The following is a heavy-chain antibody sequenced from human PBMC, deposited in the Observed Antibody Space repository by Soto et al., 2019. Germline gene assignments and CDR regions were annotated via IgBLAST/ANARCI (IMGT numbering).Heavy chain of an antibody. CDR1: GGTFSSYA. Sequence: GASVKVSCKASGGTFSSYAISWVRQAPGRGLEWMGGIIPIFGTANYAQKFQGRVTITADESTSTAYMELSSLRSEDTAVYYSARCRYSYLGGMGYYYYGMDVWGQGTTVTVSS. CDR2: IIPIFGTA. D-gene: IGHD5-18*01. J-gene: IGHJ6*02. V-gene: IGHV1-69*13. CDR3: ARCRYSYLGGMGYYYYGMDV.